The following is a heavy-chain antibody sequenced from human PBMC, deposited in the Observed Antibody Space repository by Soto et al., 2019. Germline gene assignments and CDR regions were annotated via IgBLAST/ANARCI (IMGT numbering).Heavy chain of an antibody. CDR3: ARDKSVYCSSTSCYDDSIDY. CDR1: GFTFSSYS. D-gene: IGHD2-2*01. CDR2: ISSSSSTI. Sequence: EVQLVESGGGLVQPGGSLRLSCAASGFTFSSYSMNWVRQAPGKGLEWVSYISSSSSTIYYADSVKGRFTISRDNAKNSLYLQMNSLRDEDTAVYYCARDKSVYCSSTSCYDDSIDYWGQGTLVTVSS. J-gene: IGHJ4*02. V-gene: IGHV3-48*02.